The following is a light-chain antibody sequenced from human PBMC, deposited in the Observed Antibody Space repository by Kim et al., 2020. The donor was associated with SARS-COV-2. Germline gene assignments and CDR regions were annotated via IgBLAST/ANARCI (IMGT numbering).Light chain of an antibody. CDR1: QSLLHSNGYNY. CDR3: TQTLQIPRT. Sequence: DIVMTQSPLSLPVSPGEPASISCRSSQSLLHSNGYNYLDWYLQKPGQSPHLLIYWGSNRASGVPDRFSGSGSGTDFTLKISRVEAEDGVYYCTQTLQIPRTFGQGTKLEI. J-gene: IGKJ2*02. CDR2: WGS. V-gene: IGKV2-28*01.